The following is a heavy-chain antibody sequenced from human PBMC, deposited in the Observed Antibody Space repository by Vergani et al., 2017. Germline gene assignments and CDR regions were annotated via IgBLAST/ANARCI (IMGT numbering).Heavy chain of an antibody. V-gene: IGHV4-59*01. CDR3: ARAKRYCSSTSCQYYYYDYYMDV. D-gene: IGHD2-2*01. Sequence: QVQLQESGPGLVKPSETLSLTCTVSGGPISSYYWSWIRQPPGKGLEWIGYIYYSGSTNYNPSLKSRVTISVDTSKNQFSLKLSSVTAADTAVYYCARAKRYCSSTSCQYYYYDYYMDVWGKGTTVTVSS. CDR1: GGPISSYY. CDR2: IYYSGST. J-gene: IGHJ6*03.